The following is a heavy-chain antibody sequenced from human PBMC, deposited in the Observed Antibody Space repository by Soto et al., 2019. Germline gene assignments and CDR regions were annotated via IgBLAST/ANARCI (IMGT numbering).Heavy chain of an antibody. CDR2: TYYRSKWYN. CDR3: ARVGYYYGSGEADY. V-gene: IGHV6-1*01. CDR1: GDSVSSNRAA. J-gene: IGHJ4*02. Sequence: SPTLSLTCAISGDSVSSNRAAWNWIRQSPSRGLEWLGRTYYRSKWYNEYAESVKSRITINPDTSKNQFSLQLNSVTPEDTAVYYCARVGYYYGSGEADYWGQGTLVTVSS. D-gene: IGHD3-10*01.